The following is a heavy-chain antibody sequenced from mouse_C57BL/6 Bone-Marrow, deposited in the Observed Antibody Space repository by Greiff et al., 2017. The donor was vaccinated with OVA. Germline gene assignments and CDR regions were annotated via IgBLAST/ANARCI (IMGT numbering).Heavy chain of an antibody. D-gene: IGHD2-4*01. V-gene: IGHV1-78*01. Sequence: QVQLQQSDAELVKPGASVKISCKVSGYTFTDHTIHWMKQRPEQGLEWIGYIYPRDGSTKYNEKFKGKYTLTADKSSSTAYMQLTSLTSEDSAVYFCASPHYDPWFAYWGQGTLVTVSA. CDR1: GYTFTDHT. CDR3: ASPHYDPWFAY. CDR2: IYPRDGST. J-gene: IGHJ3*01.